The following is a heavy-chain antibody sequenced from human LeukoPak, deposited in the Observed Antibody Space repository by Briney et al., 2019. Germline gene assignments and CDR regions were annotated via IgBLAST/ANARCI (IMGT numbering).Heavy chain of an antibody. Sequence: PGGSLRLSCAASGFTFSNYGMNWVRQAPGKGLEWVSGISGNGGTTYYADSVKGRFTISRDNSKNSLSLQVSSLRAEDTAVYYCAKANGFYSDWGQGTLVTASS. D-gene: IGHD3-22*01. V-gene: IGHV3-23*01. CDR1: GFTFSNYG. CDR3: AKANGFYSD. CDR2: ISGNGGTT. J-gene: IGHJ4*02.